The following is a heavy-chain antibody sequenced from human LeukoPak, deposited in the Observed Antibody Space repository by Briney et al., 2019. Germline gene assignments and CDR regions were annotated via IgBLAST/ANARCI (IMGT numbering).Heavy chain of an antibody. D-gene: IGHD6-19*01. CDR2: IWHDGSNK. V-gene: IGHV3-33*06. J-gene: IGHJ4*02. CDR3: AKAAGYSSGWPFEY. CDR1: GFTFNSYG. Sequence: PGGSLRLSCAASGFTFNSYGIHWVRQAPGKGLEWVAVIWHDGSNKYYADSVKGRFTISRDNSKNTLYLQMNSLRAEDTAFYYCAKAAGYSSGWPFEYWGQGTLVTVSS.